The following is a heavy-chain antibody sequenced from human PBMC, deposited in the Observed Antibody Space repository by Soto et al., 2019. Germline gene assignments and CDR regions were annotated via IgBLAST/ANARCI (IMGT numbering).Heavy chain of an antibody. Sequence: PGESLKISCKGSGYSFTSYWISWVRQMRGKGLEWMGRIDPSDSYTNYSPSFQGHVTISADKSISTAYLQWSSLKASDTAMYYCAVKRRNYYYDSSGYYSHDAFDIWGQGTMVTVSS. V-gene: IGHV5-10-1*01. CDR1: GYSFTSYW. D-gene: IGHD3-22*01. CDR3: AVKRRNYYYDSSGYYSHDAFDI. J-gene: IGHJ3*02. CDR2: IDPSDSYT.